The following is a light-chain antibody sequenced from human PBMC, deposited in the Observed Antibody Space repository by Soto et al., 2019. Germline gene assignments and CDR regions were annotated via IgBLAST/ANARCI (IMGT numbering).Light chain of an antibody. Sequence: DIVMTQSPLSLPVTPGEPASISCRSSQSLLHSNGYNYLDWYLQKPGQSPQLLSYLGSNRASGVPDRFSGSGSGTDFTLKISRVEAEDVGVYYCIQALQRPLTFGGGTKVEIK. V-gene: IGKV2-28*01. CDR1: QSLLHSNGYNY. CDR2: LGS. J-gene: IGKJ4*02. CDR3: IQALQRPLT.